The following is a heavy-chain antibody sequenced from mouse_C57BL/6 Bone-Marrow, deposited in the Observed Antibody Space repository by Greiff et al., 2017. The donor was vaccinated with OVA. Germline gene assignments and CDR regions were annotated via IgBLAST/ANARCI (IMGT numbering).Heavy chain of an antibody. Sequence: DVHLVESGGGLVKPGGSLKLSCAASGFTFSSYAMSWVRQTPEKRLEWVATISDGGSYTYYPDNVKGRFTISRDNAKNNLYLQMSHLKSEDTAMYYCARASYGSSVDDWGQGTTLTVSS. CDR3: ARASYGSSVDD. V-gene: IGHV5-4*01. CDR1: GFTFSSYA. D-gene: IGHD1-1*01. CDR2: ISDGGSYT. J-gene: IGHJ2*01.